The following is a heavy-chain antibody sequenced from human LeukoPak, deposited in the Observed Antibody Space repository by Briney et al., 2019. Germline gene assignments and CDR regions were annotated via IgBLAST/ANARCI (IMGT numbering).Heavy chain of an antibody. CDR2: INTDGSIT. CDR3: ARDRGPRTGFMVREAYDY. V-gene: IGHV3-74*01. J-gene: IGHJ4*02. CDR1: GFTFSNYA. D-gene: IGHD3-10*01. Sequence: PGGSLRLSCAPSGFTFSNYAMSWVRQAPGKGLVWVSRINTDGSITNYADSVKGRFSISRDNAKNTLYLQMSSLRAEDTAVYYCARDRGPRTGFMVREAYDYWGQGTLVTVSS.